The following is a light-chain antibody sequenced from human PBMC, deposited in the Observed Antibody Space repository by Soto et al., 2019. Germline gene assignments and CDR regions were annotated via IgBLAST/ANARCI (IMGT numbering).Light chain of an antibody. Sequence: QTVVTQSPSASASLGASVKLTCTLSSGHSSYAIAWHQQQPEKGPRYLMKLSSDGSHSKGDGIPDRFSGSSSGAERYLTISRLQSEDEADYYCQIWDTGARVVFGGGTKLTVL. CDR3: QIWDTGARVV. CDR1: SGHSSYA. CDR2: LSSDGSH. V-gene: IGLV4-69*01. J-gene: IGLJ2*01.